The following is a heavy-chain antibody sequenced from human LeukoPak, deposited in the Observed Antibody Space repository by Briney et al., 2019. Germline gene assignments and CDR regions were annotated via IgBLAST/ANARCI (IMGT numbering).Heavy chain of an antibody. CDR3: AKARDSNIWYPFDY. V-gene: IGHV4-59*01. J-gene: IGHJ4*02. CDR1: GGSISNNY. D-gene: IGHD6-13*01. CDR2: IYYTGST. Sequence: PSETLSLTCTVSGGSISNNYWNCIRLPPGKELEWIGYIYYTGSTHYNPSLKSRVTISLDTSKSQFSLKLTSVTAADTAVYYCAKARDSNIWYPFDYWGQGTLVTVSS.